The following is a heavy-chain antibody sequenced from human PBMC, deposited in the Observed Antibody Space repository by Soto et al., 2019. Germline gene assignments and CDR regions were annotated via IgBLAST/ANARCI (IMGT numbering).Heavy chain of an antibody. CDR3: ARHLCGGDCYSLGYYYYGMDV. V-gene: IGHV1-2*02. D-gene: IGHD2-21*02. Sequence: ASVKVSCKASGYTFTGYYMHWVRQAPGQGLEWIGWINPNSGGTNYAQKFQGRVTITADESTSTAYMELSSLRSEDTAVYYCARHLCGGDCYSLGYYYYGMDVWGQGTTVTVSS. CDR1: GYTFTGYY. CDR2: INPNSGGT. J-gene: IGHJ6*02.